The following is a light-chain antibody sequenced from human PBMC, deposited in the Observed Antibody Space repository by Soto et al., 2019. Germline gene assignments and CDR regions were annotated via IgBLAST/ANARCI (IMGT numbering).Light chain of an antibody. CDR2: DVT. J-gene: IGLJ2*01. V-gene: IGLV2-14*01. Sequence: QSALTQPASVSGSPGQSITISCAGTSSDVGDYNYVSWYQQHPGKAPKLMIYDVTSRPSGVSNRFSGSKSGNTASLTISGLQPEDEADYYCSSYTSSSTLVFGGGTKLTVL. CDR3: SSYTSSSTLV. CDR1: SSDVGDYNY.